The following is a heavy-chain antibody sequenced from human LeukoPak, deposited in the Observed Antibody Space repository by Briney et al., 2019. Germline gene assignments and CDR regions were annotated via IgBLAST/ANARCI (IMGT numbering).Heavy chain of an antibody. Sequence: GASVKVSCKASGYTFTSYDINWVRQATGQGLEWMGWMNPNSGNTGCAQKFQGRVTMTRNTSISTAYMELSSLRSEDTAVYYCARGPQQWLAHYYYYGMDVWGQGTTVTVSS. CDR2: MNPNSGNT. CDR1: GYTFTSYD. V-gene: IGHV1-8*01. D-gene: IGHD6-19*01. CDR3: ARGPQQWLAHYYYYGMDV. J-gene: IGHJ6*02.